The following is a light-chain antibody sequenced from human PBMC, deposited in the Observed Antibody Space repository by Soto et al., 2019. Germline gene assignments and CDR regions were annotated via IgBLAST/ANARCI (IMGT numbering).Light chain of an antibody. CDR3: AAWDDSLKGAV. V-gene: IGLV1-44*01. J-gene: IGLJ7*01. CDR1: SSNIGSNT. CDR2: SNN. Sequence: QSVLTQPPSASGTPGQRVTISCSGSSSNIGSNTVNWYQQLPGTAPKLRIYSNNQRPSGVPDRFSGSKSGTSASLAISGLQSEDEGDYYCAAWDDSLKGAVFGGGTQLTVL.